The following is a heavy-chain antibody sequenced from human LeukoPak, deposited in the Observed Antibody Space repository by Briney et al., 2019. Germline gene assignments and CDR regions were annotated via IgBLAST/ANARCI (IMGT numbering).Heavy chain of an antibody. Sequence: SETLSLTCTVSGYSISSGYYWGWIRQPPGKGLEWIGSIYYSGSTYYNPSLKSRVTISVDTSKNQFSLKLSSVTAADTAVYYCARFPKQLGYCSGGSCGARVDPWGQGTLVTVSS. CDR1: GYSISSGYY. J-gene: IGHJ5*02. CDR3: ARFPKQLGYCSGGSCGARVDP. V-gene: IGHV4-38-2*02. D-gene: IGHD2-15*01. CDR2: IYYSGST.